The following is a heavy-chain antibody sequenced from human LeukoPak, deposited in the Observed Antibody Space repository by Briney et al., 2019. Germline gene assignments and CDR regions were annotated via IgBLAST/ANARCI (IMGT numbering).Heavy chain of an antibody. D-gene: IGHD5-12*01. Sequence: SVKVSCKASGGTFSSYAISWVRQAPGQGLEWMGGIIPIFGTANYAQKFQGRVTITADESTRTAYMELSSLRSEDTAVYYCARVAGYSGYDYPPPFDYWGQGTLVTVSS. CDR2: IIPIFGTA. V-gene: IGHV1-69*01. CDR1: GGTFSSYA. J-gene: IGHJ4*02. CDR3: ARVAGYSGYDYPPPFDY.